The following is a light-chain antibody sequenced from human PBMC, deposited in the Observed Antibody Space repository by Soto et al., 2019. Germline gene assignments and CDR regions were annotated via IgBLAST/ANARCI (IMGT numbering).Light chain of an antibody. J-gene: IGKJ5*01. CDR2: GAS. Sequence: IMLTQSPATLSLSPGERATLSFRASQSVSSNLAWYQQKPGQAPRLLIYGASSRATGIPDRFSGSGSGTDFTLTISRLEPEDFAVYYCQQYGSSITFGQGTRLEI. CDR3: QQYGSSIT. CDR1: QSVSSN. V-gene: IGKV3-20*01.